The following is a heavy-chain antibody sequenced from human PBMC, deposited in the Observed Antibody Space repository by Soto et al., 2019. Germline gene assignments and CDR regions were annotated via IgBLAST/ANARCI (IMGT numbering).Heavy chain of an antibody. J-gene: IGHJ5*02. CDR2: ISGSGGST. CDR3: AAPIAARPGWFDP. Sequence: GGSLRLSCAASGFTFSSYAMSWFRQAPGKGLEWVSAISGSGGSTYYADSVKGRFTISRDNSKNTLYLQMNSLRAEDTAVYYCAAPIAARPGWFDPWGQGTLVTVSS. V-gene: IGHV3-23*01. CDR1: GFTFSSYA. D-gene: IGHD6-6*01.